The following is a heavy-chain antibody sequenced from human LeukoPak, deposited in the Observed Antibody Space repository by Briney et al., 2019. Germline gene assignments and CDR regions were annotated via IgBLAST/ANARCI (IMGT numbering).Heavy chain of an antibody. Sequence: SETLSLTCTVSGGSISSSSYYWGWIRQPPGKGLEWIGSIYYSGSTYYNPSLKSRVTISVDASKNQFSLKLSSVTAADTAVYYCARHLASYDILTGYYKPRYCYFDYWGQGTLVTVSS. V-gene: IGHV4-39*01. D-gene: IGHD3-9*01. J-gene: IGHJ4*02. CDR2: IYYSGST. CDR1: GGSISSSSYY. CDR3: ARHLASYDILTGYYKPRYCYFDY.